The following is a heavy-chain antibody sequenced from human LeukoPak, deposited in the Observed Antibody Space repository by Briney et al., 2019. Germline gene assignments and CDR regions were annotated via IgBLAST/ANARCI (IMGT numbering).Heavy chain of an antibody. J-gene: IGHJ4*02. CDR1: GFTFDDYA. Sequence: GGSLRLSCAASGFTFDDYAMHWVRHAPGKGLEWVSGISWNSGSIGYADSVKGRFIISRDNAKNSLYLQMNSLRAEDTALYYCAKSVSSGSPFDYWGQGTPVTVSS. CDR2: ISWNSGSI. V-gene: IGHV3-9*01. CDR3: AKSVSSGSPFDY. D-gene: IGHD6-19*01.